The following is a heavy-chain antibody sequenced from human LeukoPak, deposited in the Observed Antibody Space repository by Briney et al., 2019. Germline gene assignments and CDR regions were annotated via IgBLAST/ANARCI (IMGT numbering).Heavy chain of an antibody. J-gene: IGHJ3*02. CDR3: ARVGDSSGYLFDAFDI. CDR2: ISAYNGNT. CDR1: GYTFTSYG. Sequence: ASVKVSCKASGYTFTSYGISWVRQAPGQGLEWMGWISAYNGNTNYAQKLQGRVTMTTDTSTSTAYMELRSLRSDDTAVYYCARVGDSSGYLFDAFDIWGQGTMVTVSS. D-gene: IGHD3-22*01. V-gene: IGHV1-18*01.